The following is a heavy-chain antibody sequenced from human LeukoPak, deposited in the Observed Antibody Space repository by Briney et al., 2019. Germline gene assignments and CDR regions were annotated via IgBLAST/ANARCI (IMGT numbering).Heavy chain of an antibody. V-gene: IGHV3-21*01. CDR1: GFTFSSYS. Sequence: GGSLRLSCAASGFTFSSYSMNWVRQAPGKGLEWVSSISSSSSYIYYADSVKGRFTISRDNAKNSLYLQMNSLRAEDMAVYYCARYSYGYPYFDYWGQGTLVTVSS. CDR2: ISSSSSYI. D-gene: IGHD5-18*01. CDR3: ARYSYGYPYFDY. J-gene: IGHJ4*02.